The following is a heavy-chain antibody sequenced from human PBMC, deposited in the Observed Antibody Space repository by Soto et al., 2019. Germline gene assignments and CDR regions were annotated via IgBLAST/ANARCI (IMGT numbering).Heavy chain of an antibody. J-gene: IGHJ5*02. CDR2: VYYTGST. CDR3: VRTAREGAVAPHWFDR. Sequence: SETLSLTCTVSGASIRSTDYYWSWIRQAPEKGLEWIGYVYYTGSTYYNPSLMSRLTISVDTSKNQFSLKLTSVTAAETAVYYCVRTAREGAVAPHWFDRWGQGTQVTVSS. V-gene: IGHV4-30-4*01. D-gene: IGHD2-21*02. CDR1: GASIRSTDYY.